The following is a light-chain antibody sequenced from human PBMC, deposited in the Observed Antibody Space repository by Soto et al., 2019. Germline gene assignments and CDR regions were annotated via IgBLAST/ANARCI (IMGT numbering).Light chain of an antibody. CDR1: QTISSW. J-gene: IGKJ1*01. CDR2: KAS. V-gene: IGKV1-5*03. CDR3: QHYYSYSEA. Sequence: DIQITRAPSTLSGPVGDRVTITCRASQTISSWLAWYQQKPGKAPKLLIYKASTLKSGVPSRFSGSGSGTEFTLTISSLQPDDFATYYCQHYYSYSEAFGQGTKVDIK.